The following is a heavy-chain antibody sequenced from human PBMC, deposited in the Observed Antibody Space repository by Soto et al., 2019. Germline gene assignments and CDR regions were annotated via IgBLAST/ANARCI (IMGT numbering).Heavy chain of an antibody. Sequence: QVQLQESGPGLVKPSETLSLTCIVSGGSISSYYWSWIRQPPGKGLEWIGYIYYSGSTNYNPSLKSRVTISVDTSKNQFSLKPSSVTAADTAVYYCAGTRGYCSGGSCPTVVDYWGQGTLVTVSS. D-gene: IGHD2-15*01. CDR1: GGSISSYY. CDR3: AGTRGYCSGGSCPTVVDY. V-gene: IGHV4-59*01. J-gene: IGHJ4*02. CDR2: IYYSGST.